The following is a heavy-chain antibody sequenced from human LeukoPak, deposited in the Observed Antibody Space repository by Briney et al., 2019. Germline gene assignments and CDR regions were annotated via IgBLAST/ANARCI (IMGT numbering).Heavy chain of an antibody. D-gene: IGHD4-11*01. CDR2: MKQDGSEK. Sequence: GGSLRLSCAASGFTFSTYAMIWVRQAPGKGLEWVANMKQDGSEKDYVDSVKGRFTISRDNAQNSLYLQMNSLRAEDTAVYYCARGSNYFRVWGQGTLVTVSS. V-gene: IGHV3-7*01. CDR3: ARGSNYFRV. J-gene: IGHJ4*02. CDR1: GFTFSTYA.